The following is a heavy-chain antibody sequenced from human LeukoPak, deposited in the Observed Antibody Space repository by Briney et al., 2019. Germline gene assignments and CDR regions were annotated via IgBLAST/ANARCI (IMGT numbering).Heavy chain of an antibody. CDR1: GGSISSSSYY. Sequence: SETLSLTCTVSGGSISSSSYYWVWIRQPPGKGLEWIGSIYYSGSTYYNPSLKSRVTISVDTSKNQFSLKLSSVTAADTAVYYCARHSLHTYDILTGNPTKGLDYWGPGTLVTVSS. J-gene: IGHJ4*02. D-gene: IGHD3-9*01. CDR3: ARHSLHTYDILTGNPTKGLDY. CDR2: IYYSGST. V-gene: IGHV4-39*01.